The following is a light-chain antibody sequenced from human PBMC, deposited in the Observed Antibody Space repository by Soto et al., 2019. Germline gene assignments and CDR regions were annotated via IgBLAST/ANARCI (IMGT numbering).Light chain of an antibody. CDR1: QSVKSSY. J-gene: IGKJ1*01. Sequence: EIVLTQSPGTLSLSPWERATLSCRASQSVKSSYLAWYQQKPGQAPRLLIHGASSRATGIPDRFSGSGSGTDFTLTISRLEPEDFAVYYCRQYGSSGTFGQGTKVDMK. CDR2: GAS. V-gene: IGKV3-20*01. CDR3: RQYGSSGT.